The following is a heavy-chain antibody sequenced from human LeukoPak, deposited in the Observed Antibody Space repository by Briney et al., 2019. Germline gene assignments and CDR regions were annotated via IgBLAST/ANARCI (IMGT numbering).Heavy chain of an antibody. J-gene: IGHJ5*02. CDR2: IYPGDSDT. V-gene: IGHV5-51*01. CDR1: GYSFTSYW. CDR3: ARQIAAAGNWGDWFDP. D-gene: IGHD6-13*01. Sequence: GESLKISCKGSGYSFTSYWIGWVRPMPGKGLEWMGIIYPGDSDTRYSPSFQGQVTISADKSISTAYLQWSSLKASDTAMYYCARQIAAAGNWGDWFDPWGQGTLVIVSS.